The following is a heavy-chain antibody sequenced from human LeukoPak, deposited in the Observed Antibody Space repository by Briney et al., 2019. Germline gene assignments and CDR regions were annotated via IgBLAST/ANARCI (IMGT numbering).Heavy chain of an antibody. CDR2: INAGNGNT. J-gene: IGHJ4*02. Sequence: ASVKVSCKVSGYTLTELSMHWVRQAPGKGLEWMGWINAGNGNTKYSQKFQGRVTITRDTSASTAYMELSSLRSEDTAVYYCARDGYGDYLPFDYWGQGTLVTVSS. CDR3: ARDGYGDYLPFDY. D-gene: IGHD4-17*01. CDR1: GYTLTELS. V-gene: IGHV1-3*01.